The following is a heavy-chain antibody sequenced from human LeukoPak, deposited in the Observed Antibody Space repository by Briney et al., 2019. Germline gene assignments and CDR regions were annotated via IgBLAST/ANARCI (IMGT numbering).Heavy chain of an antibody. CDR1: GGSFSGYY. J-gene: IGHJ4*02. D-gene: IGHD4-17*01. CDR2: INHSGST. V-gene: IGHV4-34*01. CDR3: ARAHTVTTGFYY. Sequence: SETLSLTCTVYGGSFSGYYWSWIRQPPGKGLEWIGEINHSGSTNYNPSLKSRVTISVDTSKNQFSLKLSSVTAADTAVYYCARAHTVTTGFYYWGQGTLVTVSS.